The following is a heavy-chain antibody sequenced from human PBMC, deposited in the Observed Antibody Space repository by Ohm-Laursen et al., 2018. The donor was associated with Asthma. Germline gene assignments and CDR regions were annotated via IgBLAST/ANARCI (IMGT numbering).Heavy chain of an antibody. CDR1: GFSLSTSGMC. CDR3: ARIHTNYYYFDY. J-gene: IGHJ4*02. Sequence: TQTLTLTCTFSGFSLSTSGMCVSWIRQPPGKALEWLALIDWDDDKYYSTSLKTRLTISKDTSKNQVVLTMTNMDPVDTATHYCARIHTNYYYFDYWGQGTLVTVSS. D-gene: IGHD3-10*01. CDR2: IDWDDDK. V-gene: IGHV2-70*01.